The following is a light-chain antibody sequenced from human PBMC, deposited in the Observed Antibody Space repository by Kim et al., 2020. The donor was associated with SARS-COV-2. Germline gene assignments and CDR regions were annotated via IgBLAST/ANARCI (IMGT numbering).Light chain of an antibody. CDR2: KDS. Sequence: SYELTQPPSVSVSPGQTARITCSGDALPKQYAYWYQQKPGQAPVLVIYKDSERPSGIPERFSGSSSGTTVTLTISGVQAEDEADYYCQSADSSGTSYWV. CDR1: ALPKQY. V-gene: IGLV3-25*03. CDR3: QSADSSGTSYWV. J-gene: IGLJ3*02.